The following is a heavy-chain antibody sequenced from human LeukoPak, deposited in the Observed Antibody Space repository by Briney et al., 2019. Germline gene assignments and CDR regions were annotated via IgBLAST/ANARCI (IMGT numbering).Heavy chain of an antibody. CDR2: MNPNSGNT. V-gene: IGHV1-8*01. J-gene: IGHJ4*02. Sequence: ASVKVSCKASGYTFTSYDINWVRQATGQGLEWMGWMNPNSGNTGYAQKFQGRVTMTRDMSTSTVYMELSSLRSEDTAVYYCARGGYSYAFDYWGQGTLVTVSS. CDR3: ARGGYSYAFDY. CDR1: GYTFTSYD. D-gene: IGHD5-18*01.